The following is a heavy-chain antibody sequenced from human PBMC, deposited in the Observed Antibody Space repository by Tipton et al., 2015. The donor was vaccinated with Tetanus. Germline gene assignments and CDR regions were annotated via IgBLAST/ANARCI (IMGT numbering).Heavy chain of an antibody. V-gene: IGHV3-30-3*01. CDR3: AREDGGPTLDYFDS. Sequence: SLRLSCAASGFTFTRYAMHWVRQAPGKGLEWVAAISDGGNNKFYRDSVRGRFSISGDISQNTMYLQMNSLKVEDTAVYYCAREDGGPTLDYFDSWGQGALVIVSS. J-gene: IGHJ4*02. D-gene: IGHD3-16*01. CDR2: ISDGGNNK. CDR1: GFTFTRYA.